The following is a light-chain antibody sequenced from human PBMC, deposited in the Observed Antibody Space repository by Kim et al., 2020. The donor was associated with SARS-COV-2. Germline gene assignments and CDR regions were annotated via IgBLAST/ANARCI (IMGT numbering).Light chain of an antibody. J-gene: IGKJ1*01. CDR2: GAS. Sequence: TLSFSPGERATLSGRASQSVSSSYLAWYQQKPGQAPRLLIYGASSRATGIPDRFSGSGSGTDFTLTISRLEPEDFAVYYCQQYATFGQGTKVDIK. CDR1: QSVSSSY. CDR3: QQYAT. V-gene: IGKV3-20*01.